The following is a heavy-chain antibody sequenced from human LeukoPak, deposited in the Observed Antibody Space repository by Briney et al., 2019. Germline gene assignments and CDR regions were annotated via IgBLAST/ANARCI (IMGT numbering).Heavy chain of an antibody. CDR1: GFTFSDCW. D-gene: IGHD6-13*01. Sequence: GGSLRLSCAVSGFTFSDCWMNWVRQAPGKGLEWVASINQNGGEKSYVDSVKGRFTISRDNPKNSLYLQMSSLRAEDTAVYYCARDGTAAGLYFDLWGQGTLVTVSS. V-gene: IGHV3-7*01. CDR3: ARDGTAAGLYFDL. CDR2: INQNGGEK. J-gene: IGHJ4*01.